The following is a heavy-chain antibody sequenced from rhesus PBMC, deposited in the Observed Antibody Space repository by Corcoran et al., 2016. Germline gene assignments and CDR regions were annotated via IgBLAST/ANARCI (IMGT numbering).Heavy chain of an antibody. V-gene: IGHV4-127*01. Sequence: QVQLQESGPGVVKPSETLSLTCAVSGYSISSGYDWSWIRQPPGKGLGWFGYIYGSSGSTNYNPSLKSCVTILKATSKNQFSLKLSPVAAADSAVYSCARDGGSWKGYFDYWGQGVLVTVSS. D-gene: IGHD6-25*01. CDR3: ARDGGSWKGYFDY. J-gene: IGHJ4*01. CDR2: IYGSSGST. CDR1: GYSISSGYD.